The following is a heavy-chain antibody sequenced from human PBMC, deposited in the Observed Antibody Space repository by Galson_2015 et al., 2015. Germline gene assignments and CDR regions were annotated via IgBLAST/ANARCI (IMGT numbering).Heavy chain of an antibody. CDR2: INAGNGNT. D-gene: IGHD6-13*01. CDR1: GYTFTSNA. J-gene: IGHJ4*02. Sequence: SVKVSCKTSGYTFTSNAMHWWRQAPGHRLEWMGWINAGNGNTKYSQKFQGRVTITRDTSASTAYMELSSVRSEDTAVYYCARVSTGYSSSWYYFDYWGQGTLVTVSS. CDR3: ARVSTGYSSSWYYFDY. V-gene: IGHV1-3*01.